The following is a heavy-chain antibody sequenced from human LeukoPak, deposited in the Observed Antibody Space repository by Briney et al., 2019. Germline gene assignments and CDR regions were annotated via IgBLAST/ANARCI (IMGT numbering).Heavy chain of an antibody. CDR1: GFTFSSYG. V-gene: IGHV3-30*18. Sequence: GRSLRLSCPASGFTFSSYGMHWVRQAPGKGLEWVAVILNEGSNKYYVDSVKGRFTISRDNSKDTLYLQMNSLRPEDTAVYYCAKETHRDYSSSWYSHRTPASGQDVWGQGTTVTVSS. D-gene: IGHD6-13*01. J-gene: IGHJ6*02. CDR2: ILNEGSNK. CDR3: AKETHRDYSSSWYSHRTPASGQDV.